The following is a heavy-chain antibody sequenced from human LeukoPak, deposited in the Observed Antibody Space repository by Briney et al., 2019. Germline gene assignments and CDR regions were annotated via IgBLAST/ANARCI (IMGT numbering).Heavy chain of an antibody. V-gene: IGHV3-23*01. Sequence: GGSLRLSCVASGFTFSNYAMSWVRQAPGKGLELVSGIYGSDDKTVYGDAVKGGFTISRDNSKNTLYLQMNSLRADDTAVYYCAKTQGYYDAWGQGALVTVSS. D-gene: IGHD2-15*01. CDR1: GFTFSNYA. CDR3: AKTQGYYDA. J-gene: IGHJ5*02. CDR2: IYGSDDKT.